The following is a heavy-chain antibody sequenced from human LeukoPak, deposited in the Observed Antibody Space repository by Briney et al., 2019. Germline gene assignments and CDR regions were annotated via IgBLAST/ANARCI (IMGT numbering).Heavy chain of an antibody. CDR2: IYYSGST. V-gene: IGHV4-38-2*02. D-gene: IGHD3-3*01. Sequence: PSETLSLTCSVSGYSISSGYYWGWIRQPPGKGLEWIGSIYYSGSTYYNPSLKSRVTISVDTSKNQFSLKLSSVTAADTAVYYCARVFWRYYYYMDVWGKGTTVTVSS. J-gene: IGHJ6*03. CDR1: GYSISSGYY. CDR3: ARVFWRYYYYMDV.